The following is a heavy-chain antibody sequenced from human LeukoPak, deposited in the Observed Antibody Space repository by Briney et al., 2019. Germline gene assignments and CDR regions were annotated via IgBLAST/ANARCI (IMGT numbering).Heavy chain of an antibody. CDR1: GGSFSGYY. Sequence: PSETLSLTCAVYGGSFSGYYWSWIRQPPGKGLEWIGEINHSGSTNYNPSLKSRVTISVDTSKNQFSLKLSSVTAADTAVYYCARGGYSVSNAFDIWGQGTMVTV. J-gene: IGHJ3*02. D-gene: IGHD5/OR15-5a*01. CDR3: ARGGYSVSNAFDI. CDR2: INHSGST. V-gene: IGHV4-34*01.